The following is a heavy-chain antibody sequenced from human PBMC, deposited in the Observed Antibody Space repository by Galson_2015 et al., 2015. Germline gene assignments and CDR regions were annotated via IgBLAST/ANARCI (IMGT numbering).Heavy chain of an antibody. D-gene: IGHD6-6*01. CDR3: ARVGYGSSFPFDY. CDR2: ITSSSGYI. J-gene: IGHJ4*02. Sequence: ALRLSCAASGFSFTTYTMNWVRQAPGKGLEWVSSITSSSGYIFYADSVTGRFTISRDNAKNSLYLQMNSLSAEDTAVYFCARVGYGSSFPFDYWGQGTLVTVSS. V-gene: IGHV3-21*01. CDR1: GFSFTTYT.